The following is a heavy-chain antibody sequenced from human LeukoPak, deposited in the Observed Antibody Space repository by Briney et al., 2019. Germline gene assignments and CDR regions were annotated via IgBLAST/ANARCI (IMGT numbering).Heavy chain of an antibody. CDR3: ASSGDRDAFDI. D-gene: IGHD4-17*01. V-gene: IGHV3-48*01. CDR1: GFTFSSYS. CDR2: ISSSSSTI. J-gene: IGHJ3*02. Sequence: GGSLRLSCAASGFTFSSYSMNWVRQAPGKGLEWVSYISSSSSTIYYADSVKGRFTISRDNAKNSLYLRMNSLRAEDTAVYYCASSGDRDAFDIWGQGTMVTVSS.